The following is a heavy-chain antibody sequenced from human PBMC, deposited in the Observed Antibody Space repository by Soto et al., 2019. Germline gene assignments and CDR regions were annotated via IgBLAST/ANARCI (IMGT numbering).Heavy chain of an antibody. Sequence: QVQLVQSGAEVKKPGSSVKVSCKASGGTFSSYAISWVRQAPGQGLEWMGGIIPIFSTANYAQKFQGRGTITADESSSTANMALSILRPEDTAVYYCARAARYCSRNSCLNSYYGIDVWGQGTTVTVSS. V-gene: IGHV1-69*01. CDR2: IIPIFSTA. J-gene: IGHJ6*02. D-gene: IGHD2-2*01. CDR1: GGTFSSYA. CDR3: ARAARYCSRNSCLNSYYGIDV.